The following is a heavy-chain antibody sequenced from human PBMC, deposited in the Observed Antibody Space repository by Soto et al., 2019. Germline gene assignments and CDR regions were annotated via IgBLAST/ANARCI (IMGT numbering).Heavy chain of an antibody. CDR3: ASEVGAPTPNYYFDY. CDR1: GGTFSSYA. J-gene: IGHJ4*02. V-gene: IGHV1-69*01. D-gene: IGHD1-26*01. Sequence: QVQLVQSGAEVKKPGSSVKVSCKASGGTFSSYAISWVRQAPGQGLEWMGGIIPIFSTANYAQKFQGRVTIDADESTSTAYMELSSLRSEDTAVYYCASEVGAPTPNYYFDYWGQGTLVTVSS. CDR2: IIPIFSTA.